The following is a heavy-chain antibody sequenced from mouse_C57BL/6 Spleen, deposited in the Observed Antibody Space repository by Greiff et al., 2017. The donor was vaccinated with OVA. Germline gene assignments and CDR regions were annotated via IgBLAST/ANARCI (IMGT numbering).Heavy chain of an antibody. CDR1: GYTFTSYW. Sequence: QVQLQQSGAELVKPGASVKLSCKASGYTFTSYWMHWVKQRPGRGLEWIGRIDPNSGGTKYNEKFKSMATLTVDKPSSTAYMQLSSLTSEDSAVYYCARTSYSNYEYAMDYWGQGTSVTVSS. V-gene: IGHV1-72*01. CDR2: IDPNSGGT. D-gene: IGHD2-5*01. J-gene: IGHJ4*01. CDR3: ARTSYSNYEYAMDY.